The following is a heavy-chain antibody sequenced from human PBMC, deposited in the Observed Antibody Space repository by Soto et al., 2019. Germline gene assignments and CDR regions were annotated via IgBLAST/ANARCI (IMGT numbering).Heavy chain of an antibody. CDR2: IYYSGST. CDR3: AREEVAYYGSGSYNWFDP. D-gene: IGHD3-10*01. CDR1: GGSINSGDYY. V-gene: IGHV4-31*03. Sequence: TSETLSLTCTVSGGSINSGDYYWSWIRQHPGKGLGWIGYIYYSGSTYYNPSLKSRVTISVDTSKNQFSLKLSSVTAADTAVYYCAREEVAYYGSGSYNWFDPWGQGTLVTVSS. J-gene: IGHJ5*02.